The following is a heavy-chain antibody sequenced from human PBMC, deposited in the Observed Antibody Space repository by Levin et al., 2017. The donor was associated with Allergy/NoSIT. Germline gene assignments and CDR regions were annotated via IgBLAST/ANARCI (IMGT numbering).Heavy chain of an antibody. V-gene: IGHV4-39*01. J-gene: IGHJ6*03. CDR3: ARQAADDSEPYYYYYDYMDV. Sequence: SQTLSLTCTVSGGSISSSSYYWGWIRQPPGKGLEWIGSIYYSGSTYYNPSLKSRVTISVDTSKNQFSLKLSSVTAADTAVYYCARQAADDSEPYYYYYDYMDVWGKGTTVTVSS. CDR2: IYYSGST. D-gene: IGHD6-13*01. CDR1: GGSISSSSYY.